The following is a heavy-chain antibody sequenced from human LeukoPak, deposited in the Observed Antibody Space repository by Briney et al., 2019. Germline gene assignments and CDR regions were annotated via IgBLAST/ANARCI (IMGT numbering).Heavy chain of an antibody. V-gene: IGHV3-33*01. CDR3: ARGSGAAAGAFDY. CDR1: GFTFRSYG. D-gene: IGHD6-13*01. CDR2: VWYDGNNK. J-gene: IGHJ4*02. Sequence: PGGSLRLSCAASGFTFRSYGMHWVRQAPGKGLEWVAIVWYDGNNKYYADSVKGRFTVSRDNSKDTVSLQLSSLRVEDTAVYYCARGSGAAAGAFDYWGQGTLVTVPS.